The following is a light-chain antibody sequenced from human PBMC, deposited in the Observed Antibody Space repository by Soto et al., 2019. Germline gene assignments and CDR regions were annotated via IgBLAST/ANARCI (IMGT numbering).Light chain of an antibody. CDR3: QQSYSTPRT. V-gene: IGKV1-8*01. Sequence: IRMSQSPSSFSASTGDRVTITCRASQGISSYLAWYQQKPGKAPKLLIYDASTLQSGVPSRFSGSGSGTDFTLTISYLQPEDFATYFCQQSYSTPRTFGQGSMVDVK. J-gene: IGKJ1*01. CDR1: QGISSY. CDR2: DAS.